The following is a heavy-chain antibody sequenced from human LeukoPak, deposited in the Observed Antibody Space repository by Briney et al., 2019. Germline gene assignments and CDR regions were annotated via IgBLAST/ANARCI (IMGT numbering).Heavy chain of an antibody. CDR1: GGSISSSSYY. CDR3: ASLVYDFWSGYLGHYFDY. J-gene: IGHJ4*02. Sequence: SETLSLTCTVSGGSISSSSYYWGWIRQPPGKGLEWIGSIYYSGSTYYNPSLKSRVTISVDTSKNQFSLKLSSVTAADTAVYYCASLVYDFWSGYLGHYFDYWGQGTLVTVSS. D-gene: IGHD3-3*01. V-gene: IGHV4-39*01. CDR2: IYYSGST.